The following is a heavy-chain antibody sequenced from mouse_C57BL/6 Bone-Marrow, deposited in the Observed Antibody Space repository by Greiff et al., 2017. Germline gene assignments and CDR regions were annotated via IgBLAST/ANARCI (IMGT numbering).Heavy chain of an antibody. V-gene: IGHV5-12*01. CDR2: ISNGSGST. Sequence: EVQVEQSGGGLVQPGGSLKLSCAASGYTFSDYYMYWVRQTPEKRLEWVAYISNGSGSTYYPDTVKGRFTLSRDNAKNTLYLQMSRLKSEDTAMYYCASGDYYGSSFAYWGQGTLVTVSA. D-gene: IGHD1-1*01. CDR1: GYTFSDYY. CDR3: ASGDYYGSSFAY. J-gene: IGHJ3*01.